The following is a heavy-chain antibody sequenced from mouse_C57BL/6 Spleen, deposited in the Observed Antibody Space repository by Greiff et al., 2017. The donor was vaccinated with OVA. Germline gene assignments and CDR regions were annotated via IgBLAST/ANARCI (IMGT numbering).Heavy chain of an antibody. CDR3: ARGQSWFAY. Sequence: EVQLVESEGGLVQPGSSMKLSCTASGFTFSDYYMAWVRQVPEKGLEWVANINYDGSSTYYLDSLKSRFIISRDNAKNILYLQMSSLKSEDTATYYCARGQSWFAYWGQGTLVTVSA. CDR1: GFTFSDYY. CDR2: INYDGSST. J-gene: IGHJ3*01. V-gene: IGHV5-16*01. D-gene: IGHD6-1*01.